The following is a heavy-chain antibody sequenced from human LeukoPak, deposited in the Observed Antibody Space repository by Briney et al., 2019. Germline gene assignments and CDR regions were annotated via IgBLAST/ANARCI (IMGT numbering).Heavy chain of an antibody. CDR3: ARVAYYYDSSGYGYYYYYYMDV. Sequence: PGGSLRLSCAASGFTFSSYAMSWVRQAPGKGLEWVSAISGSGGSTYYADSVKGRFTISRGNAKNSLYLQMNSLRAEDTAVYYCARVAYYYDSSGYGYYYYYYMDVWGKGTTVTVSS. V-gene: IGHV3-23*01. CDR1: GFTFSSYA. J-gene: IGHJ6*03. CDR2: ISGSGGST. D-gene: IGHD3-22*01.